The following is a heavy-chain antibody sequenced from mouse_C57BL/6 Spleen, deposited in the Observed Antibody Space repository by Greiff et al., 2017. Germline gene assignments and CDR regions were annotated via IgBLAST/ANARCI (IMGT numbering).Heavy chain of an antibody. Sequence: DVKLVESGGGLVQPGGSLKLSCAASGFTFSDYYMYWVRQTPEKRLEWVAYISNGGGSTYYPDTVKGRFTISRDNTKNTLYLQMSRLKSEDTAMYYCASYSNYAFDYWGQGTTLTVSS. J-gene: IGHJ2*01. CDR3: ASYSNYAFDY. CDR2: ISNGGGST. CDR1: GFTFSDYY. D-gene: IGHD2-5*01. V-gene: IGHV5-12*01.